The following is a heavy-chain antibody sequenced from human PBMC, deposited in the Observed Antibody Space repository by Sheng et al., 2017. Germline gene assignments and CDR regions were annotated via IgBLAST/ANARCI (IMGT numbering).Heavy chain of an antibody. Sequence: QVQLVESGGGVVQPGRSLRLSCAASGFTFSTYAMHWVRQAPGKGLEWVAVISSDGINKYYADSVKGRFTISRDNSKNTLFLQMNSLRPDDTAVYYCAIDQFGYWGQGTLVT. CDR1: GFTFSTYA. J-gene: IGHJ4*02. CDR3: AIDQFGY. D-gene: IGHD3-9*01. CDR2: ISSDGINK. V-gene: IGHV3-30*04.